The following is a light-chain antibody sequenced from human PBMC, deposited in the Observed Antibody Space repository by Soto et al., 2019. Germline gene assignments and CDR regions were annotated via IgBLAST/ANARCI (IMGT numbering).Light chain of an antibody. Sequence: EIVMTHSPGTLSVSPGERATLSCRASQSVSSNLAWYQQKPGQAPRLLIYGASTRATGIPARFSGSGSEIEFTLTISSLQSEDFAVYYCQQFYNWPRTFGQGTKVDIK. J-gene: IGKJ1*01. CDR2: GAS. CDR3: QQFYNWPRT. V-gene: IGKV3-15*01. CDR1: QSVSSN.